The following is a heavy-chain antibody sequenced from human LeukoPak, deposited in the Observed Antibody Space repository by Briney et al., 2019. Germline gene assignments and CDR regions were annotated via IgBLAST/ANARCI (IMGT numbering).Heavy chain of an antibody. V-gene: IGHV6-1*01. CDR2: TYYRSKWYN. J-gene: IGHJ4*02. Sequence: SQTLSLTCVISGDSVSSNSAAWNWIRQSPSRGLEWLGRTYYRSKWYNDYGVSVKSRITINPDTSKNQFSLQLNSVTPEDTAIYYCAREKTRNNGNDFDYWGQGTLVTVSS. CDR1: GDSVSSNSAA. CDR3: AREKTRNNGNDFDY. D-gene: IGHD1-1*01.